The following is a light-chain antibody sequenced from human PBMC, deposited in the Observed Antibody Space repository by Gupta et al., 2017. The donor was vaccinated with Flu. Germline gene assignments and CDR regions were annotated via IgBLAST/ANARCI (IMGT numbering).Light chain of an antibody. Sequence: QSALTQPPSASGSPGQSVTISCTGTSSDVGGYNYVSWYQQHPGKAPKLMSYEVSKRPSGVHDRFSGSKSGNTASLTVSGLQAEDEADYYCSSYAGSNNVVFGGGTKLTVL. J-gene: IGLJ2*01. CDR2: EVS. CDR3: SSYAGSNNVV. CDR1: SSDVGGYNY. V-gene: IGLV2-8*01.